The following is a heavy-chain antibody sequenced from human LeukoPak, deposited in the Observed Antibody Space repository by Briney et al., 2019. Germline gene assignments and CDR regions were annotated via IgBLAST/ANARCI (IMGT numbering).Heavy chain of an antibody. CDR1: GFTFSSYS. CDR2: ISSSSSTI. Sequence: GGSLRLSCAASGFTFSSYSMNWVRQAPGKGLEWVSYISSSSSTIYYADSVKGRFTISRDNAKNSLYLKMNSLRAEDTAVYYFSKEEPGVYYHYGMDGWGQRTTVTGSS. D-gene: IGHD1-14*01. J-gene: IGHJ6*02. V-gene: IGHV3-48*01. CDR3: SKEEPGVYYHYGMDG.